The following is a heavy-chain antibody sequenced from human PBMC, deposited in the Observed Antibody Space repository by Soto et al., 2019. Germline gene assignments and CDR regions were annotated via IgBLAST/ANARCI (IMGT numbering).Heavy chain of an antibody. D-gene: IGHD3-3*01. CDR2: INSDGRST. J-gene: IGHJ6*02. V-gene: IGHV3-74*01. Sequence: EVQLVESGGGLVQPGGSLRLSCAASGFTFSSYWMHWVRQDPGKGLVWVSRINSDGRSTNYADSVKGRFTISRDNAKNTLYLQMNSLRAEDTAVYYCAREATYYDYWSGLRYYNYGMDVWGQGTTVTVSS. CDR1: GFTFSSYW. CDR3: AREATYYDYWSGLRYYNYGMDV.